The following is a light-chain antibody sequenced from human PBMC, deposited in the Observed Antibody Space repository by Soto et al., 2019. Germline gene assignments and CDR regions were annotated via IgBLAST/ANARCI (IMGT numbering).Light chain of an antibody. J-gene: IGLJ3*02. CDR1: TNDVGGYNY. CDR2: GVT. V-gene: IGLV2-14*03. Sequence: QSALTQPASVSGSPGQSITISCSGTTNDVGGYNYVSWYQQHPGKAPKLLIYGVTDRPSGVSSRFSGSKSGNAASLTISGLQAEDEGDYYCSSYTSSYTWFFGGGTKLTVL. CDR3: SSYTSSYTWF.